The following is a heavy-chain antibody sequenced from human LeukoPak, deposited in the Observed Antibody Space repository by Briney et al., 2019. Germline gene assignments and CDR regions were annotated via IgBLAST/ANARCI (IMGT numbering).Heavy chain of an antibody. CDR2: INTSGGST. CDR1: GYTFTSYY. D-gene: IGHD5-24*01. J-gene: IGHJ4*02. CDR3: ARGSRDGYNQD. Sequence: ASVKVSCKASGYTFTSYYMHWVRQAPGQGLEWMGIINTSGGSTSYAQKFQGRVTTTRDTSTSTVYMALRSLRSEDTAVYYCARGSRDGYNQDWGQGTLVTVSS. V-gene: IGHV1-46*01.